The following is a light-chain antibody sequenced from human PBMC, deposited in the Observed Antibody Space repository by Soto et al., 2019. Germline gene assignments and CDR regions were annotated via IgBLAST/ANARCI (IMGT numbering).Light chain of an antibody. Sequence: QSALTQPASVSGSPGQSITVSCTGTSSDIGFYNYVSWYQQHPGKAPKLIISEVSNRPSGVSYRFSGSKSGNTASLTISGLQGEDEADYYCSAYTVSRTYVFGTGTKVTVL. CDR2: EVS. J-gene: IGLJ1*01. V-gene: IGLV2-14*01. CDR3: SAYTVSRTYV. CDR1: SSDIGFYNY.